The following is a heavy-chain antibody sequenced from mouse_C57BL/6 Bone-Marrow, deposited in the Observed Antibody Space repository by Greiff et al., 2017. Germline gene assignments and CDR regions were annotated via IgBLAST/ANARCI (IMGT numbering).Heavy chain of an antibody. Sequence: QVQLQQPGAELVKPGASVKLSCKASGYTFTSYWMQWVKQRPGQGLEWIGEIDPSDSYTNYNQKFKGKATLPVDTSSSTAYMQLSSLTSEDSAVYYCARNYYGSSYYWYFDVWGTGTTVTVSS. CDR2: IDPSDSYT. CDR1: GYTFTSYW. CDR3: ARNYYGSSYYWYFDV. V-gene: IGHV1-50*01. D-gene: IGHD1-1*01. J-gene: IGHJ1*03.